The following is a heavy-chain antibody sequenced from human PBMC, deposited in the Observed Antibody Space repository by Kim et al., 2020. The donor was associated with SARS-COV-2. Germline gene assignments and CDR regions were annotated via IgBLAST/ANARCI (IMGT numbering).Heavy chain of an antibody. CDR1: GGSISSYY. CDR3: ARGGHFPDSSGWYGAMYYFDY. CDR2: IYYSGST. D-gene: IGHD6-19*01. J-gene: IGHJ4*02. V-gene: IGHV4-59*01. Sequence: SETLSLTCTVSGGSISSYYWSWIRQPPGKGLEWIGYIYYSGSTNYNPSLKSRVTISVDTSKNQFSLKLSSVTAADTAVYYCARGGHFPDSSGWYGAMYYFDYWGQGTLVTVSS.